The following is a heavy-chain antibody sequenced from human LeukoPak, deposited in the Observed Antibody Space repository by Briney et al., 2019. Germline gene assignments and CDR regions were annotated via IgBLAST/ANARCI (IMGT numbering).Heavy chain of an antibody. V-gene: IGHV4-34*01. Sequence: KPSETLSLTCAVYGGSFSGYYWSWIRQPPGKGLEWIGEINHSGSTNYNPSLKSRVTISVDTSKNQFSLKLSSVTAADTAVYYCARPFALFYPREYYFDYWGQGTLVTVSS. J-gene: IGHJ4*02. CDR1: GGSFSGYY. CDR2: INHSGST. D-gene: IGHD3-16*01. CDR3: ARPFALFYPREYYFDY.